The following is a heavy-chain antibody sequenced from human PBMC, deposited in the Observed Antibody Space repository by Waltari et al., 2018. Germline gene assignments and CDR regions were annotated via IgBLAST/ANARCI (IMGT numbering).Heavy chain of an antibody. CDR1: GGSISSYY. J-gene: IGHJ6*03. D-gene: IGHD3-22*01. Sequence: QVQLQESGPGLVKPSETLSLTCTVSGGSISSYYWSWIRQPPGQGLEWIGYIYYSGSTNYNPSLKSRVTISVDTSKNQFSLKLSSVTAADTAVYYCARVPYRGSSGYYPKYYYYYMDVWGKGTTVTISS. CDR3: ARVPYRGSSGYYPKYYYYYMDV. CDR2: IYYSGST. V-gene: IGHV4-59*01.